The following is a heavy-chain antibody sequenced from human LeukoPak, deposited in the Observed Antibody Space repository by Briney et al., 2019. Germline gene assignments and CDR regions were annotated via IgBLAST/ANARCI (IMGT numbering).Heavy chain of an antibody. CDR3: ARDLQAVGYGAFDI. Sequence: SETLSLTCAVYGGSSSGYYWSWIRQPPGKGLEWIGEINHSGSTNYNPSLKSRVTISAATSTSPFCLKLSSVTAADTAVYYCARDLQAVGYGAFDIWGQGTMVTVSS. CDR1: GGSSSGYY. CDR2: INHSGST. J-gene: IGHJ3*02. V-gene: IGHV4-34*01. D-gene: IGHD5-18*01.